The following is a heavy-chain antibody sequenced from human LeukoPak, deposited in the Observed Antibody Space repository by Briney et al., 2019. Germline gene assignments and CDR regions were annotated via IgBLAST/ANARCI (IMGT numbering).Heavy chain of an antibody. J-gene: IGHJ4*02. CDR2: VSGSGSST. CDR1: GFTFSSYA. D-gene: IGHD6-19*01. Sequence: PGGSLRLSCAASGFTFSSYAMSWVRQAPRKGLEWVSVVSGSGSSTDYADSVKGRFTVSRDNSKNALSLQMKSLRAEDTAVYYCVKDSRVRSSGWYGDYWGQGTLVTVSS. CDR3: VKDSRVRSSGWYGDY. V-gene: IGHV3-23*01.